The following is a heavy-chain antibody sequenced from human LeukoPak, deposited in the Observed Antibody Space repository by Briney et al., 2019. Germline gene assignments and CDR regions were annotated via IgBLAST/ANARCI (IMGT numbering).Heavy chain of an antibody. CDR2: ISSDGSNK. CDR3: AREDDDWGPNTLDV. J-gene: IGHJ3*01. V-gene: IGHV3-30-3*01. Sequence: GGSLRLSCAASGFTFSIYAMHWVRQAPGKGLEWVAVISSDGSNKYYADSVKGRFTISRDNSKSTLYLQMNSLRAEDTAVYYCAREDDDWGPNTLDVWGQGTVVTVSS. D-gene: IGHD7-27*01. CDR1: GFTFSIYA.